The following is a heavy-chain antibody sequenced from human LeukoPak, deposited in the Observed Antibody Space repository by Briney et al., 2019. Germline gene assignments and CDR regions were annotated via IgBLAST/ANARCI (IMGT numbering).Heavy chain of an antibody. CDR3: ARGRPYSGGYHLDY. CDR2: IYYSGST. CDR1: GGSISSSSHY. V-gene: IGHV4-39*01. J-gene: IGHJ4*02. D-gene: IGHD1-26*01. Sequence: SETLSLTCTVPGGSISSSSHYWGWIRQPPGKGLAWIANIYYSGSTYYNPSLKSRVTMSVDTSKNQFFLKLNSVTAADTAVYYCARGRPYSGGYHLDYWGQGTLVTVS.